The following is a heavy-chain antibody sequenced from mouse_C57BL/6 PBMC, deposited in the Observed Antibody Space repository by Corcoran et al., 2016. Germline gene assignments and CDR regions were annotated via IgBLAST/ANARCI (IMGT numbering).Heavy chain of an antibody. CDR3: ARGEYYGSSPWFAY. V-gene: IGHV9-3*01. Sequence: QIQLVQSGPELKKPGETVKISCKASGYTFTTYGMSWVKQAPGMGLKWMGWINTYSGVPTYADDFKGRFAFSLETSASTAYLQINNLKNEDTATYFWARGEYYGSSPWFAYWGQVTLVTVSA. D-gene: IGHD1-1*01. J-gene: IGHJ3*01. CDR1: GYTFTTYG. CDR2: INTYSGVP.